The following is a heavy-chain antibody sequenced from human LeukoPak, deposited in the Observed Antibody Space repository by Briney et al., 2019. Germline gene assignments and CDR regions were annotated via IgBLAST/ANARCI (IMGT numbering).Heavy chain of an antibody. Sequence: PSETLSLTCTVSGDSISGNYWTWIRQPPGKGLEWIGYIYYSGSTNYNASLKSRVTISVDTSKNQFSLKRSSVTAADTAVYYCARLGDGDNLRYFDYWGQGTLVTVSS. CDR3: ARLGDGDNLRYFDY. V-gene: IGHV4-59*08. J-gene: IGHJ4*02. CDR2: IYYSGST. CDR1: GDSISGNY. D-gene: IGHD5-24*01.